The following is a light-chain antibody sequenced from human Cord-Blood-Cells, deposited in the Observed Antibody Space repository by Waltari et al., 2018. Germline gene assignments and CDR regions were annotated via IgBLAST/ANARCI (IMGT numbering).Light chain of an antibody. J-gene: IGLJ2*01. V-gene: IGLV3-1*01. CDR3: QAWDSSTVV. Sequence: SYELTQPPSVSVSTGHTARLTCSADTLGETYACWYQQKPGQSPVLVIYQDSKRPSGIPERFSGSNSGNTATLTISGTQAMDEADYYCQAWDSSTVVFGGGTKLTVL. CDR1: TLGETY. CDR2: QDS.